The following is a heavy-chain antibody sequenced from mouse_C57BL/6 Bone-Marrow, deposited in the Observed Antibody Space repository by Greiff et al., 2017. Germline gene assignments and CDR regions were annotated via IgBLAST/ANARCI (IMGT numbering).Heavy chain of an antibody. D-gene: IGHD4-1*01. CDR2: IYPTSGRT. J-gene: IGHJ2*01. Sequence: VQLQQSGAELARPGASVKLSCKASGYTFTSYGISWVKQRTGQGLEWIGDIYPTSGRTNYNEKFKSKAIQTVDTSSNTAYMQLSSLTSEDSAVFYCARSGPLGRSFDYWGQGTTLTVSS. CDR1: GYTFTSYG. CDR3: ARSGPLGRSFDY. V-gene: IGHV1-81*01.